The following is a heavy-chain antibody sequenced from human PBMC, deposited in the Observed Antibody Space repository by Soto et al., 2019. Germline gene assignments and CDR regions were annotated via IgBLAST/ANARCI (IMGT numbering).Heavy chain of an antibody. CDR2: MNPNSGNT. Sequence: QVQLVQSGAEVKKPGASVKVSCKASGYTFTSYDINWVRQATGQGLEWMGWMNPNSGNTGYAQKFQGRVTMTRNTSISTAYMELSSLRSEDTAVYYCAIMTTVTGYYYYYYYMDVWGKWTTVTVSS. J-gene: IGHJ6*03. D-gene: IGHD4-17*01. CDR3: AIMTTVTGYYYYYYYMDV. V-gene: IGHV1-8*01. CDR1: GYTFTSYD.